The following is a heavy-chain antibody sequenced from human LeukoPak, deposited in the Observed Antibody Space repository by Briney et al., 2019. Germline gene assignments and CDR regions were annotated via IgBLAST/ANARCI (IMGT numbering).Heavy chain of an antibody. Sequence: GGSLRLSCAASGFTFSIFWMSSVRQAPGKGVEWVANIKQDGNAKYYVDSVKGRFTISRDNARNSLYLEMNNLRAEDTAIYYCATSYDSSGNNWGQGTLVTVSS. V-gene: IGHV3-7*01. J-gene: IGHJ4*02. D-gene: IGHD3-22*01. CDR3: ATSYDSSGNN. CDR1: GFTFSIFW. CDR2: IKQDGNAK.